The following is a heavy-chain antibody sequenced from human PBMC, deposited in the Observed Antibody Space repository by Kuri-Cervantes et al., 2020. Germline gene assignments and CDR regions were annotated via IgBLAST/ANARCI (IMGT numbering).Heavy chain of an antibody. V-gene: IGHV1-46*01. J-gene: IGHJ3*02. CDR1: GYTFTGYY. CDR2: INPSGGST. D-gene: IGHD1-7*01. CDR3: ARDGGKLELVGAFDI. Sequence: ASVKVSCKASGYTFTGYYMHWVRQAPGQGLEWMGIINPSGGSTSYAQKFQGRVTMTRDTSTSTAYMELSSLRSEDTAVYYCARDGGKLELVGAFDIWGQGTMVTVSS.